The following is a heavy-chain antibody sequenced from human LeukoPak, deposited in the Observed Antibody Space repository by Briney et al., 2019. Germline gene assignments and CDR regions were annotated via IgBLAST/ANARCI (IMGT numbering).Heavy chain of an antibody. Sequence: GGSLRLSCAASGFTFSNYWMYWVRQAPGKRLVWGSRINREGSITTYADSVKGRFTISRDNAKNTLYLQMISLKTDDAAVYYCAREGIEMSGLQYWGQGTPVTVSS. D-gene: IGHD5-24*01. CDR1: GFTFSNYW. CDR2: INREGSIT. CDR3: AREGIEMSGLQY. V-gene: IGHV3-74*03. J-gene: IGHJ4*02.